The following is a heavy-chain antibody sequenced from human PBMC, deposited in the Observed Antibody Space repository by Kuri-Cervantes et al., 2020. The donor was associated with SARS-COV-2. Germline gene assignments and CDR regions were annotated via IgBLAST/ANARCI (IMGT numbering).Heavy chain of an antibody. V-gene: IGHV3-7*03. D-gene: IGHD5-18*01. CDR1: GFTFSSYW. Sequence: GGSLRLSCAASGFTFSSYWMSWVRQAPGKGLEWVANIKQDGSEEYYVDSVKGRFTISRDNSKNTLYLQMNSLRAEDTAVYYCANNLEGYSYGPFDYWGQGTLVTVSS. CDR3: ANNLEGYSYGPFDY. J-gene: IGHJ4*02. CDR2: IKQDGSEE.